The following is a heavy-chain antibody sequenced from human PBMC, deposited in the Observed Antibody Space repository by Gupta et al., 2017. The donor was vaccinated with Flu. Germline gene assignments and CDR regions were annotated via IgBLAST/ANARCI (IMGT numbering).Heavy chain of an antibody. Sequence: PWKGLEWIGEINHSGSTNCNPSLKSRVSISVDTSKNQFSLKLSSVTAADTAVYYCARGRCSGGRCSPDNWFDPWGQGTLVTVSS. CDR2: INHSGST. V-gene: IGHV4-34*01. J-gene: IGHJ5*02. CDR3: ARGRCSGGRCSPDNWFDP. D-gene: IGHD2-15*01.